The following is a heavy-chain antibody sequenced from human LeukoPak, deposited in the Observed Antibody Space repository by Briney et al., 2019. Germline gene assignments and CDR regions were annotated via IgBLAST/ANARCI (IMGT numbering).Heavy chain of an antibody. CDR1: GGSFSVYY. CDR2: INHSGST. J-gene: IGHJ4*02. V-gene: IGHV4-34*01. CDR3: ARGPAAPDY. Sequence: SETLSLTCAVYGGSFSVYYWSWIRQPPGKGLEWIGEINHSGSTNYNPSLKSRVTISVDTSKNQFSLKLSSVTAADTAVYYCARGPAAPDYWGQGTLVTVSS. D-gene: IGHD2-2*01.